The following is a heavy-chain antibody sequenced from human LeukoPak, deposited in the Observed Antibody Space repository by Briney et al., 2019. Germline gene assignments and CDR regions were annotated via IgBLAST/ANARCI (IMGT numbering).Heavy chain of an antibody. CDR1: TFTFSSYA. Sequence: GGSLRLSCAASTFTFSSYAMSWVRQAPGKGLKGVSAISAGADSTYYADSVQGRFTISRDNSKNTLFLQMSGLRAEDTAVYCCARGAYGDSDYWGPGTLVTVSS. CDR3: ARGAYGDSDY. CDR2: ISAGADST. V-gene: IGHV3-23*01. D-gene: IGHD4-17*01. J-gene: IGHJ4*02.